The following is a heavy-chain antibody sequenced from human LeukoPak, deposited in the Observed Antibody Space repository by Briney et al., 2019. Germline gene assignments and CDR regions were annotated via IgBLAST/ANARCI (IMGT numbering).Heavy chain of an antibody. V-gene: IGHV1-69*06. CDR2: IIPIFGTA. Sequence: ASVKVSCKASGGTFSSYAISWVRQAPGQGLEWMGGIIPIFGTANYAQKFQGRVTITADKSTSTAYMELSSLRSEDTAVYYCARGRYYYDSSGYYYVDHYYYMDVWGKGTTVTVSS. J-gene: IGHJ6*03. D-gene: IGHD3-22*01. CDR1: GGTFSSYA. CDR3: ARGRYYYDSSGYYYVDHYYYMDV.